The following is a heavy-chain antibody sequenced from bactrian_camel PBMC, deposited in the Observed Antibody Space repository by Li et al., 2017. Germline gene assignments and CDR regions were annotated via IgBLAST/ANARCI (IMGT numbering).Heavy chain of an antibody. CDR2: VYLYGGKT. D-gene: IGHD6*01. V-gene: IGHV3-3*01. Sequence: HVQLVESGGGSVQAGGSLRLSCRASGNTDSINTMAWFHQAPDKEREAVATVYLYGGKTYYAESVKGRFTISHENAQHISYLQMDSLKPEDTGTYYCAADPQLYGGTYAPEVCTDFRTWGKGTQVTVS. J-gene: IGHJ6*01. CDR1: GNTDSINT. CDR3: AADPQLYGGTYAPEVCTDFRT.